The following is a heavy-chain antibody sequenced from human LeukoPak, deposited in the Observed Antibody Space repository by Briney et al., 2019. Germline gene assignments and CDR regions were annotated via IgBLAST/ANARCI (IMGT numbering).Heavy chain of an antibody. CDR2: ISSSSSYI. J-gene: IGHJ6*03. CDR1: GFTFSSYS. CDR3: GAVAGPFYYYYYYMDV. V-gene: IGHV3-21*01. D-gene: IGHD2-15*01. Sequence: GGSLRLSCAASGFTFSSYSMNWVRQAPGKGLEWVSSISSSSSYIYYADSVKGRFTISRDNAKNSLFLQMNSLRVEDTAVYYCGAVAGPFYYYYYYMDVWGKGTTVTVSS.